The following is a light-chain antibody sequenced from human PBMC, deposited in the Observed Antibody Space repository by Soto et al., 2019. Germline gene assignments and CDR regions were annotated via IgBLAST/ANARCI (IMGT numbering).Light chain of an antibody. J-gene: IGLJ1*01. Sequence: QSVLTQPPSVSGAPGQRVTISCTGSSSNIGAGSDVQWYQQLPGTAPKLLIYDNTNRPSGVPDRFSGSKSGTSASLAITGLQAEDEADYYCQSYDSSLSGYVFGTGTKLTVL. V-gene: IGLV1-40*01. CDR1: SSNIGAGSD. CDR2: DNT. CDR3: QSYDSSLSGYV.